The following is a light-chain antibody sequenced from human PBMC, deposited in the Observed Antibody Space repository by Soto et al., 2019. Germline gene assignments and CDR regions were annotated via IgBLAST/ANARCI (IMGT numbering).Light chain of an antibody. Sequence: DVVMTQSPLSLPVSLGQPASISCRSSQSLVFSDGNIYLNWFHQRPGQSPRRLIYKVSNRDSGVPDRFSGSGSDTEFTLKISRVEAEDVGVYYCMQGSHWRWTFGQGTKVEIK. V-gene: IGKV2-30*01. CDR3: MQGSHWRWT. CDR2: KVS. J-gene: IGKJ1*01. CDR1: QSLVFSDGNIY.